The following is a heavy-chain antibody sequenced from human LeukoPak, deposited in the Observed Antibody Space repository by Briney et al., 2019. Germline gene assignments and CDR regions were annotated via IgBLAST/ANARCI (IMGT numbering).Heavy chain of an antibody. CDR1: GFNFNTYA. CDR2: MRPDGSDR. J-gene: IGHJ4*02. D-gene: IGHD1-26*01. Sequence: GGSLRLSCAASGFNFNTYAMHWVRQAPGQGLEWVAFMRPDGSDRFYADSVKGRFTISRDNSKNALYLQMDSLRPEDTAMYYCTREGDFDYWGQGTLVTVSS. CDR3: TREGDFDY. V-gene: IGHV3-30*02.